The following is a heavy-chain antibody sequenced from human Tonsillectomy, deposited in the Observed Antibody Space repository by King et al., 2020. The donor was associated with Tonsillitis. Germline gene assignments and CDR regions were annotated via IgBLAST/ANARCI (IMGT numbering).Heavy chain of an antibody. Sequence: VQLVESGGGLVQPGRSLRLSCAASGFIFDDYAMHWVRQAPGKGLEWVSGISWNSGSIDYADSVKGRFTISRDNAKNSLYLQMNSLRAEDTALYYCAKDLGEGSHIEYGFDMGGQGTMVTVSS. V-gene: IGHV3-9*01. J-gene: IGHJ3*02. CDR2: ISWNSGSI. CDR3: AKDLGEGSHIEYGFDM. CDR1: GFIFDDYA. D-gene: IGHD3-16*01.